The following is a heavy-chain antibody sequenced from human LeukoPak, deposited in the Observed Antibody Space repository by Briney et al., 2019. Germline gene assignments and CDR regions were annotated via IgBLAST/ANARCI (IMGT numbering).Heavy chain of an antibody. D-gene: IGHD3-3*01. Sequence: GGSLRLSCAASGFTFSDYYMSWIRQAPGKGLEWVSYISSSGSTIYYADSVKGRFTISRDSAKNSLYLQMNSLRAEDTAVYYCARDFNTIFGVVTPRYYYYMDVWGKGTTVTVSS. J-gene: IGHJ6*03. CDR2: ISSSGSTI. V-gene: IGHV3-11*04. CDR1: GFTFSDYY. CDR3: ARDFNTIFGVVTPRYYYYMDV.